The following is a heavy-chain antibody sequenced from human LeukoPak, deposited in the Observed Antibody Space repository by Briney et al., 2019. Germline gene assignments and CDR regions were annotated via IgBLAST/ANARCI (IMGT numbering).Heavy chain of an antibody. Sequence: PGGSLRLSCAASGFTFTSHWMSWVRQAPGKGLEWVARMNQDGSEKYYVDSVKGRFTISRDNAKTSLYLEMNSLRAEDTAVYYCARDATYCTNGVCYTRFDYWGQGTLVTVSS. CDR1: GFTFTSHW. D-gene: IGHD2-8*01. CDR3: ARDATYCTNGVCYTRFDY. V-gene: IGHV3-7*01. CDR2: MNQDGSEK. J-gene: IGHJ4*02.